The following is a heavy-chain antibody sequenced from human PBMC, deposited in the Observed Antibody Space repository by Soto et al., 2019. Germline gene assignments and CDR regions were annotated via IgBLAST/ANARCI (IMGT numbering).Heavy chain of an antibody. CDR3: ASSSSWYGGFDY. CDR2: IYHSGST. CDR1: GGSISSGGYS. D-gene: IGHD6-13*01. Sequence: SETLSLTCAVSGGSISSGGYSWSWIRQPPGKGLEWIGYIYHSGSTYYNPSLKSRVTISVDRSKNQFTLKLGSVTAADTAVYYCASSSSWYGGFDYWGQGTLVTVSS. J-gene: IGHJ4*02. V-gene: IGHV4-30-2*01.